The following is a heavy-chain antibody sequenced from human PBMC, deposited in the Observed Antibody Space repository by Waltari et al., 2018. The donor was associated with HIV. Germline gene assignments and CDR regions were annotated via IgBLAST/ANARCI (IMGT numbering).Heavy chain of an antibody. D-gene: IGHD1-1*01. CDR2: INHSGTT. Sequence: QVRLQQWGAGLLKPSETLSLTCAVYGGSFRDYYWPWIRQAPGKGLEWIGEINHSGTTIDIASLRSRVNMSINTFKNQFSLRMSSLSAADTAIYYCAGRRLEPLIPNNCFDFWGQGTLVIVSS. CDR1: GGSFRDYY. CDR3: AGRRLEPLIPNNCFDF. J-gene: IGHJ5*01. V-gene: IGHV4-34*01.